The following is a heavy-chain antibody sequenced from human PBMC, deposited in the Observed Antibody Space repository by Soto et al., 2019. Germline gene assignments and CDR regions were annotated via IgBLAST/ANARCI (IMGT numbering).Heavy chain of an antibody. CDR2: IWYGGSNK. CDR3: ARDPYDSSGYYYTYFDY. Sequence: QVQLVESGGGVVQPRRSLRLSCAASGFTFSSYGMHWVRQAPGKGLEWVAVIWYGGSNKYYADSVKGRFTISRDNSKNTLYLQMNSLRAEDTAVYYCARDPYDSSGYYYTYFDYWGQGTLVTVSS. V-gene: IGHV3-33*01. J-gene: IGHJ4*02. D-gene: IGHD3-22*01. CDR1: GFTFSSYG.